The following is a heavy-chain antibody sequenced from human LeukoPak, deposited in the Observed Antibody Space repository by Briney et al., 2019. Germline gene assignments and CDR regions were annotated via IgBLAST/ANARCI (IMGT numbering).Heavy chain of an antibody. CDR2: ISPDEGRT. Sequence: ASVKVSCKASGYTFTGHYMHWVRQAPGQGLEWLGWISPDEGRTRYAQKFQGRVTMTWDTSITTAYMEVSSLTSDDTAVYYCMRQEGLGISGVFDFWGQGTLVTVSS. CDR3: MRQEGLGISGVFDF. CDR1: GYTFTGHY. D-gene: IGHD1-26*01. J-gene: IGHJ4*02. V-gene: IGHV1-2*02.